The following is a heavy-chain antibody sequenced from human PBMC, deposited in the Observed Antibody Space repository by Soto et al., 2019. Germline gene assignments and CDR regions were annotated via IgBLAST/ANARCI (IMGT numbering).Heavy chain of an antibody. J-gene: IGHJ1*01. CDR3: ARWGTTGGLDV. V-gene: IGHV3-30*19. CDR2: TSYDGSGK. CDR1: GFTFRSYV. Sequence: QVELVESGGGVVQPGTSLRLSCVGSGFTFRSYVIHWVRQAPGKGLEWVALTSYDGSGKYYGDSVRGRFTISRDNSRNTVDLQMDSLRLEDTALYYCARWGTTGGLDVWGKGTLVSVSS. D-gene: IGHD3-16*01.